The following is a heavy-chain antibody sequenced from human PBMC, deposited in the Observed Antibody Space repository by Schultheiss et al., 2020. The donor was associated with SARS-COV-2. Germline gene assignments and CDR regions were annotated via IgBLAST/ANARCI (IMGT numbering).Heavy chain of an antibody. Sequence: ETLSLTCTVSGGSISSYYWSWIRQPPGKGLEWVSVIYSGGSTYYADSVKGRFTISRDNAKNSLYLQMNSLRAEDTAVYYCARELVGGYWGQGTLVTVSS. D-gene: IGHD1-26*01. CDR1: GGSISSYY. CDR2: IYSGGST. J-gene: IGHJ4*02. CDR3: ARELVGGY. V-gene: IGHV3-53*01.